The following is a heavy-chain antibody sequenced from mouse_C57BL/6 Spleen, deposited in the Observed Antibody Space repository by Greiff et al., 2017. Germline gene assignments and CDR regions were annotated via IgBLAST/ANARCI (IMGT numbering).Heavy chain of an antibody. V-gene: IGHV5-6*01. CDR3: ARNYDGDYYAMDY. CDR1: GFTFSSYG. Sequence: EVKLMESGGDLVKPGGSLTLSCAASGFTFSSYGMSWVRQTPDKRLEWVATISSGGSYTYYPDSVKGRFTISRDNAKNTLYLQMSSLKSEDTAMYYCARNYDGDYYAMDYWGQGTSVTVSS. CDR2: ISSGGSYT. D-gene: IGHD2-4*01. J-gene: IGHJ4*01.